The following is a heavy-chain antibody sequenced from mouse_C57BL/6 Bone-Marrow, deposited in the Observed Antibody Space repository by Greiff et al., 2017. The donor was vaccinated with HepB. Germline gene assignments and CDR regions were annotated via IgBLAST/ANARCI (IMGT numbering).Heavy chain of an antibody. V-gene: IGHV1-82*01. Sequence: QVQLQQSGPELVKPGASVKTSCKASGYAFSSSWMNWVKQRPGKGLEWIGRIYPGDGDTNYNGKFKGKATLTADKSSSTAYMQLSSLTSEDSAVYFCARHYYGAYWGQGTLVTVSA. CDR3: ARHYYGAY. CDR1: GYAFSSSW. CDR2: IYPGDGDT. D-gene: IGHD1-2*01. J-gene: IGHJ3*01.